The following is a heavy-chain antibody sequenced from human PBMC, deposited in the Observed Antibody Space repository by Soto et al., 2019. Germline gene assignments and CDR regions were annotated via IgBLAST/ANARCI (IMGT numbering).Heavy chain of an antibody. D-gene: IGHD3-22*01. J-gene: IGHJ4*02. CDR2: IKQDGSEK. CDR3: ARDGVGVRDYYDSSGYYRNTPFDY. CDR1: GFTFSSYW. V-gene: IGHV3-7*01. Sequence: PGGSLRLSCAASGFTFSSYWMSWVRQAPGKGLEWVANIKQDGSEKYYVDSVKGRFTISRDNAKNSLYLQMNSLRAEDTAVYYCARDGVGVRDYYDSSGYYRNTPFDYWGQGTLVTVSS.